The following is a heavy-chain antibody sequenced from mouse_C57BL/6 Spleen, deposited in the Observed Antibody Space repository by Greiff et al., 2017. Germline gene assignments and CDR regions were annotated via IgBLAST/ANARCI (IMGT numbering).Heavy chain of an antibody. CDR3: ARDRTAQASFDY. D-gene: IGHD3-2*02. CDR2: ISDGGSYT. Sequence: EVMLVESGGGLVKPGGSLKLSCAASGFTFSSYAMSWVRQTPEKRLEWVATISDGGSYTYYPDNVKGRFTISRDNAKNNLYLQMSHLKSEDTAMYYCARDRTAQASFDYWGQGTTLTVSS. V-gene: IGHV5-4*01. CDR1: GFTFSSYA. J-gene: IGHJ2*01.